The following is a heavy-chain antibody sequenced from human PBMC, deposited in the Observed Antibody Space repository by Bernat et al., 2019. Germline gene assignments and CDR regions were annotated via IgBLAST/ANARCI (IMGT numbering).Heavy chain of an antibody. CDR2: INSDGSST. V-gene: IGHV3-74*01. CDR3: ARGYSYGSGSYYNEGPYYFDY. Sequence: EVQLVESGGGLVQPGGSLRLSCAASGFTFSSYWMHWVRQAPGKGLVWVSRINSDGSSTSYADSVKGRFTISRDNAKNTLYLQMNSLRAEDTAVYYCARGYSYGSGSYYNEGPYYFDYWGQGTLVTVSS. D-gene: IGHD3-10*01. J-gene: IGHJ4*02. CDR1: GFTFSSYW.